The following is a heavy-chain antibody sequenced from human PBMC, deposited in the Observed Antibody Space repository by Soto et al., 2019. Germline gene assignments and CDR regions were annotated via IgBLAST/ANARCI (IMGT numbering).Heavy chain of an antibody. J-gene: IGHJ3*02. CDR3: ARAVLLWFGERPSDAFDI. CDR1: GYTFTSYG. V-gene: IGHV1-18*04. D-gene: IGHD3-10*01. Sequence: ASVKVSCKASGYTFTSYGISWVRQAPGQGLEWMGWISAYNGNTNYAQKLQGRVTMTTDTSTSTAYMELRSLRSDDTAVYYCARAVLLWFGERPSDAFDIWGQGTMVTVSS. CDR2: ISAYNGNT.